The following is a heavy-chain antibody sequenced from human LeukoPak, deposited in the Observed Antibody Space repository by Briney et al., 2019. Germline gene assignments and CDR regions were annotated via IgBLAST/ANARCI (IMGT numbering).Heavy chain of an antibody. Sequence: GGSLRLSCAASGFTFSSYGMHWVRQAPGKGLEWVALIWYDGSNKYYTDSVKGRLTISRDDSKNTLYLQMNSLRAEDTAIYYCAREGPRGNSQFDYWGQGTLVTVSS. CDR1: GFTFSSYG. CDR3: AREGPRGNSQFDY. J-gene: IGHJ4*02. D-gene: IGHD2/OR15-2a*01. V-gene: IGHV3-33*01. CDR2: IWYDGSNK.